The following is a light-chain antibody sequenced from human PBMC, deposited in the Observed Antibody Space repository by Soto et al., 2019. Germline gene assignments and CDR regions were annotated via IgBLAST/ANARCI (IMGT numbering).Light chain of an antibody. V-gene: IGLV2-14*01. Sequence: QSALTQPASVSGSPGQSITISCTGTSSDVGGYNYVSWYQQHPGKAPKLMIYEVSNRPSGVSNRFSGSKSGNTASLTIAGLQAEGEADYYCSSYTSSSSEYVFGTGTKVTVL. CDR2: EVS. CDR1: SSDVGGYNY. CDR3: SSYTSSSSEYV. J-gene: IGLJ1*01.